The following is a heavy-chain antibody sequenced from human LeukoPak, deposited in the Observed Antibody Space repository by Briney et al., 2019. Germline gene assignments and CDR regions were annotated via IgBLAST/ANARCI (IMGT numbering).Heavy chain of an antibody. CDR3: ARDSAVDIVATINLDY. CDR2: INTNTGNP. J-gene: IGHJ4*02. D-gene: IGHD5-12*01. Sequence: ASVKVSCKASGYTFTSYGMNWVRQAPGQGLEWMGWINTNTGNPTYAQGFTGRFVFSLDTSVSTAYLQISSLKAEDTAVYYCARDSAVDIVATINLDYWGQGTLVTVSS. V-gene: IGHV7-4-1*02. CDR1: GYTFTSYG.